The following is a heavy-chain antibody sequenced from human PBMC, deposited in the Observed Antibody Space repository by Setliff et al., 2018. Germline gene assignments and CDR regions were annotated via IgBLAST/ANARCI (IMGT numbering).Heavy chain of an antibody. CDR2: ITHTGTTGST. V-gene: IGHV4-34*08. J-gene: IGHJ1*01. CDR3: VREGYSEYFQD. Sequence: SETLSLTCAASGGTLTYYYWTWIRQSPAKGLEWIGEITHTGTTGSTKYNPSLKSRVTMSIDTSKNQFSLMVTSVTAADTAVYYCVREGYSEYFQDWGRGTLVTVSS. D-gene: IGHD1-1*01. CDR1: GGTLTYYY.